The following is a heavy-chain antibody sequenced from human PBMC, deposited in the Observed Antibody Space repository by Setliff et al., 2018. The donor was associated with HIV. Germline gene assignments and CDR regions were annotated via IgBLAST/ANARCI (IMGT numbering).Heavy chain of an antibody. Sequence: GGSLRLSCAASGFTSTIYAMSWVRQAPGKGLEWVSVISGSGDSTFYADSLKGRFTISRDNSKNTLYLQMNSLRAEDTAVYYCAKDRRYYYGSGSYAAETWGQGTLVTVSS. J-gene: IGHJ5*02. CDR1: GFTSTIYA. V-gene: IGHV3-23*01. CDR2: ISGSGDST. D-gene: IGHD3-10*01. CDR3: AKDRRYYYGSGSYAAET.